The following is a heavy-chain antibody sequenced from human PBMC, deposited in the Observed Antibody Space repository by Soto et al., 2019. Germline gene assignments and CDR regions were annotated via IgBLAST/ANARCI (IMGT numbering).Heavy chain of an antibody. D-gene: IGHD4-17*01. CDR1: GYTFTSYG. Sequence: QVKLVQSGAEVKKPGASVKVSCKASGYTFTSYGISWVRQAPGQGLEWMGWISAYNGNTNYAQKFQGRVTMTTDTPTSTADMELRSLRSDATAVYYCARGTTVEIRNYWGQGTLVTVSS. CDR3: ARGTTVEIRNY. CDR2: ISAYNGNT. J-gene: IGHJ4*02. V-gene: IGHV1-18*01.